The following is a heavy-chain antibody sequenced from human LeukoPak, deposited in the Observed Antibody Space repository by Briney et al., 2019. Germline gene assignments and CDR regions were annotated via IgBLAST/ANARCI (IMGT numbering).Heavy chain of an antibody. V-gene: IGHV1-69*13. Sequence: ASVKVSCKASGGTFSSYAISWVRQAPGQGLEWMGGIIPIFGTANYAQKFQGRDTITADESTSTAYMELSSLRSEDTAVYYCARSFHGQYYFDYWGQGTLVTVSS. D-gene: IGHD3-16*02. CDR2: IIPIFGTA. CDR3: ARSFHGQYYFDY. CDR1: GGTFSSYA. J-gene: IGHJ4*02.